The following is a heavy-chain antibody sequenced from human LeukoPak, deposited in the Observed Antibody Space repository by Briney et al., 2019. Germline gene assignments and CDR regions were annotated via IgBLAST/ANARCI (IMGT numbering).Heavy chain of an antibody. CDR2: INPNSGGT. Sequence: ASVKVSCKASGYTFTGYYRHWVRQAPGQGLEWMGRINPNSGGTNYAQKFQGRVTMTRDTSISTAYMELSRLRSDDTAVYYCARGYSGYDTFDYWGQGTLVTVSS. CDR3: ARGYSGYDTFDY. J-gene: IGHJ4*02. V-gene: IGHV1-2*06. D-gene: IGHD5-12*01. CDR1: GYTFTGYY.